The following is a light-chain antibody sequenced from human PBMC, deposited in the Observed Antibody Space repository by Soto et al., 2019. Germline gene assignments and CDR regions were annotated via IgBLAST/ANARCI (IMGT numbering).Light chain of an antibody. J-gene: IGLJ3*02. V-gene: IGLV2-14*01. CDR2: EVS. CDR1: SSDVGDYNY. CDR3: SSYTTSSTLV. Sequence: QSALTQPASVSGSPGQSITISCTGTSSDVGDYNYVSWYQQHPGKAPKLMIYEVSNRPSGVSNRFSGSKSGNAASLTISGLQAEDEADYYCSSYTTSSTLVFGGGTKQTVL.